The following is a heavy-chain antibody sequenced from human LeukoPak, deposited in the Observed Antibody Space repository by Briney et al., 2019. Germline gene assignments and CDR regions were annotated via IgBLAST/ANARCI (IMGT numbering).Heavy chain of an antibody. CDR3: ARSTRGDSNGQGDDLDI. V-gene: IGHV3-33*01. CDR2: IWNDGSKK. CDR1: GFTLSDHG. Sequence: PGGSLRLSCAASGFTLSDHGMHCVRQAPGKGLEWVAVIWNDGSKKYYGDSVKGRFTISRDTSKNTLDLQMDSLRVEDTAVYYCARSTRGDSNGQGDDLDIWGQGTMVTVSA. J-gene: IGHJ3*02. D-gene: IGHD3-22*01.